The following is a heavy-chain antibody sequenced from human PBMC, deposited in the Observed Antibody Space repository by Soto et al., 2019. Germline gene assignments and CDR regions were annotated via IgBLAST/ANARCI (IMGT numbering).Heavy chain of an antibody. Sequence: QVQLVESGGGVVQPGRSLRLSCAASGFTFSSYAMHWVRQAPGKGLEWVAVISYDGSNKYYADSVKVRFTISRDNSKNTLYLQMNSLRAEDTAVYYCARVFSCSGGSCYSGKKGRYYFDYWGQGTLVTVSS. CDR1: GFTFSSYA. J-gene: IGHJ4*02. CDR3: ARVFSCSGGSCYSGKKGRYYFDY. V-gene: IGHV3-30-3*01. D-gene: IGHD2-15*01. CDR2: ISYDGSNK.